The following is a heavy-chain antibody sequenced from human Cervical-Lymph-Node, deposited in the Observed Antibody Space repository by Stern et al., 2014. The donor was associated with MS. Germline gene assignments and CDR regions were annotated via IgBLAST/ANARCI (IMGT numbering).Heavy chain of an antibody. CDR1: GFSLSTSGMC. CDR2: IDWDDDK. D-gene: IGHD6-6*01. CDR3: ARSQQLVAGGAFDI. J-gene: IGHJ3*02. Sequence: QVTLKESGPALVKPTQTLTLTCTFSGFSLSTSGMCVSWIRQPPGKAMEWLALIDWDDDKYYSTSLKTRLTISKDPSKNQVVLTMTNMDPVDTATYYCARSQQLVAGGAFDIWGQGTMVTVSS. V-gene: IGHV2-70*01.